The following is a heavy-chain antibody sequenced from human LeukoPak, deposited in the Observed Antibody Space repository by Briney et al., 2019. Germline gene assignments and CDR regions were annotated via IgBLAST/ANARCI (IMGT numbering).Heavy chain of an antibody. CDR2: ISWNSGSI. Sequence: GGSLRLSCAASGLTFDDYAMHWVRQAPGKGLEWVSGISWNSGSIGYADSVKGRFTISRDNANNSLYLQLSSLRVEDTAVYYCAREYYGVIFSHYLDVWGKGTTVTVSS. J-gene: IGHJ6*04. CDR3: AREYYGVIFSHYLDV. V-gene: IGHV3-9*01. CDR1: GLTFDDYA. D-gene: IGHD3-9*01.